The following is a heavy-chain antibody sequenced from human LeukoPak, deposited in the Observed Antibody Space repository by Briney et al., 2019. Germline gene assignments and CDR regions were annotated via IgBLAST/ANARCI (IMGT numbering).Heavy chain of an antibody. CDR2: ISGSGGTT. Sequence: GGSLRLSCAASEFTFSSYAMSWVRQAPGKGLEWVSAISGSGGTTYYTDSVKGRFTISRDNSKNTLYLQMNSLRAEDTAVYYCAREPAGRYYFDYWGQGTLVTVSS. CDR3: AREPAGRYYFDY. D-gene: IGHD1-1*01. V-gene: IGHV3-23*01. CDR1: EFTFSSYA. J-gene: IGHJ4*02.